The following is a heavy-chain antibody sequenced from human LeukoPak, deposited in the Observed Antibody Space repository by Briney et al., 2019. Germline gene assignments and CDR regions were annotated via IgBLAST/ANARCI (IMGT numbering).Heavy chain of an antibody. Sequence: SETLSLTCTVSGGSTSSRDNYWGWFRQPPGKGLEWIGSIFYSGSTYYNSSLKSRVTISVDTSKNQFSLKLSSVTAADTAVYYCARWDYYDSSGYYYGVAFDIWGQGTMVTVSS. CDR3: ARWDYYDSSGYYYGVAFDI. V-gene: IGHV4-39*01. CDR2: IFYSGST. CDR1: GGSTSSRDNY. J-gene: IGHJ3*02. D-gene: IGHD3-22*01.